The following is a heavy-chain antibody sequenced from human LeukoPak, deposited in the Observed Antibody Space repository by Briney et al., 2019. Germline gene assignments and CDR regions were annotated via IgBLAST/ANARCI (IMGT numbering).Heavy chain of an antibody. Sequence: PSETLSLTCTVSGGSIMVAAYSWSWIRQPPGKGLGWIGYIYYSGRSYYNPSLKSRVTISLDRSKNQFSLRLSSVTAADTAVYFCARGYGDNSGAFDIWGQGTLVTVSS. V-gene: IGHV4-30-2*01. CDR1: GGSIMVAAYS. CDR3: ARGYGDNSGAFDI. CDR2: IYYSGRS. J-gene: IGHJ3*02. D-gene: IGHD4-23*01.